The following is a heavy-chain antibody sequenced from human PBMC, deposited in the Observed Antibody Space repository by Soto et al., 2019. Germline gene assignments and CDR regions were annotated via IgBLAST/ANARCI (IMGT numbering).Heavy chain of an antibody. V-gene: IGHV2-5*02. D-gene: IGHD6-13*01. CDR2: IYWDEDT. CDR1: GFSLSTSGVG. J-gene: IGHJ4*02. CDR3: ADRDGITIAATVGVFDY. Sequence: QITLKESGTTLVKPTQTLTLTYTFSGFSLSTSGVGVGWIRQPPGKALESPALIYWDEDTRYSPSLMSRTTTTKDTSKNRLVLTMTNMDPVDTATCYWADRDGITIAATVGVFDYWGQGTLVTVS.